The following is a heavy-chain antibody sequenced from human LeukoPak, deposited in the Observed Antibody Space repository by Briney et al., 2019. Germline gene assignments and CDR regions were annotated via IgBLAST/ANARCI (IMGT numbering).Heavy chain of an antibody. CDR1: GVTLSTYG. V-gene: IGHV3-30*03. CDR2: ISDDGSNK. Sequence: GRSLRLSCAASGVTLSTYGMHWVRQAPGKGLEWVAVISDDGSNKYYADSVKGRFTISRDNSKNTVYLQMNSLRSDDTAVYYCARTHKLGTSSFKGYYWGQGTLVTVSS. J-gene: IGHJ4*02. D-gene: IGHD1-7*01. CDR3: ARTHKLGTSSFKGYY.